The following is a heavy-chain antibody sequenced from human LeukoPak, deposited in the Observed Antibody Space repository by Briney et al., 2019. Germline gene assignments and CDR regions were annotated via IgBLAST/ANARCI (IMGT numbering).Heavy chain of an antibody. CDR1: GFTFSSYW. D-gene: IGHD3-22*01. Sequence: PGGSLRLSCAASGFTFSSYWMSWVRQAPGKGLEWVANIKQDGSEKYYVDSVKGRFTISRDNAKNSLYLQMNSLRAEDTAVYYCARDHYYYDSSGYYYVFDYWGQGTLVTVSS. J-gene: IGHJ4*02. CDR3: ARDHYYYDSSGYYYVFDY. CDR2: IKQDGSEK. V-gene: IGHV3-7*01.